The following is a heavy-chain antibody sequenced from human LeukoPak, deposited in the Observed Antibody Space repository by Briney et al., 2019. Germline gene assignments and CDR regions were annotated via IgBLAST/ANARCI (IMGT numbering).Heavy chain of an antibody. CDR2: INHSGST. CDR1: GGSFSGYY. V-gene: IGHV4-34*01. J-gene: IGHJ5*02. Sequence: SETLSLTCAVYGGSFSGYYWSWIRQPPGKGLEWIGEINHSGSTNYNPSLKSRVTISVDTSKNQFSLKLSSVTAADTAVYYCARGRPRLLWFGELFSSGGFDPWGQGTLVTVSS. CDR3: ARGRPRLLWFGELFSSGGFDP. D-gene: IGHD3-10*01.